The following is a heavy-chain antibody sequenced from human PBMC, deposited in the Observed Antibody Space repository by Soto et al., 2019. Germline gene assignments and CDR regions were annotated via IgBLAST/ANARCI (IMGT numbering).Heavy chain of an antibody. J-gene: IGHJ6*03. V-gene: IGHV3-53*04. CDR2: IYSGGST. Sequence: PGGSLRLSCAASGFTVSSNYMSWVRQAPGKGLEWVSVIYSGGSTYYADSVKGRFTISRHNSKNTLYLQMNSLRAEDTAVYYCARVGPTGYYYYYMDVWGKGTTVTVSS. CDR3: ARVGPTGYYYYYMDV. D-gene: IGHD1-26*01. CDR1: GFTVSSNY.